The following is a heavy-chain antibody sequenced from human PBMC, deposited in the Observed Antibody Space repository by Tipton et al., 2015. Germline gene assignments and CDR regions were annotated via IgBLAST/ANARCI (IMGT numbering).Heavy chain of an antibody. D-gene: IGHD3-10*01. CDR2: ISHSGSTI. CDR1: GFTFSDYY. J-gene: IGHJ4*02. CDR3: ARRRGSGSYYDC. V-gene: IGHV3-11*01. Sequence: SLRLSCAASGFTFSDYYMSWIRQAPGKGLEWVSYISHSGSTIYYADSVKGRFTISRDNAKNSLSLQMNSLRAEDTAVYYCARRRGSGSYYDCWGQGTLVTVS.